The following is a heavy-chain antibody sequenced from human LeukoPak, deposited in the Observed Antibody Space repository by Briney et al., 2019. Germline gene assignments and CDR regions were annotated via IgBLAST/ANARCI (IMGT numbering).Heavy chain of an antibody. CDR2: INTNTGNP. D-gene: IGHD6-19*01. J-gene: IGHJ4*02. Sequence: GASVKVSCKASGYTFTSSAMNWVRQAPGHGLEWMGWINTNTGNPTYAQGFTGRFVFSLDTSVSTAYLQISSLKAEDTAVYYCARDNRRIAVAGTESLWGQGTLVTVSS. CDR1: GYTFTSSA. V-gene: IGHV7-4-1*02. CDR3: ARDNRRIAVAGTESL.